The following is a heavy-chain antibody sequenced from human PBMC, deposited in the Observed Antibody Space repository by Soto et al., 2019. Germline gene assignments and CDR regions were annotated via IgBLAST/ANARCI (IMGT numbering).Heavy chain of an antibody. CDR2: INAGNGNT. V-gene: IGHV1-3*01. CDR3: ARSIVVVTALDY. J-gene: IGHJ4*02. Sequence: GASVKVSCKASGYRFSSYAMHWVRQAPGQRPEWMGWINAGNGNTKYSQKFQGRVTITRDTSASTAYMELSSLRSEDTAVYYCARSIVVVTALDYWGQGTLVTVSS. CDR1: GYRFSSYA. D-gene: IGHD2-21*02.